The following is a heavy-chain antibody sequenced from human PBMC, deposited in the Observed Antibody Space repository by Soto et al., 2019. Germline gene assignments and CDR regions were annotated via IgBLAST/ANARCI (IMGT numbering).Heavy chain of an antibody. Sequence: PSETLSLTCAVYGGSFSGYYWSWIRQPPGKGLEWIGEINHSGSTNYNPSLKSRVTISVDTSKNQFSLKLSSVTAADTAVYYCARERVYSSSWYAHRWFDPWGQGTLVTVSS. V-gene: IGHV4-34*01. J-gene: IGHJ5*02. CDR1: GGSFSGYY. CDR2: INHSGST. CDR3: ARERVYSSSWYAHRWFDP. D-gene: IGHD6-13*01.